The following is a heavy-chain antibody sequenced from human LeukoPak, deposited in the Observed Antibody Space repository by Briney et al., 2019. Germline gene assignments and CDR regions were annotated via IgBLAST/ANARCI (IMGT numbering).Heavy chain of an antibody. CDR3: ARHLYSGYDTYPNYFDY. J-gene: IGHJ4*02. V-gene: IGHV4-59*08. CDR2: IYYSGST. D-gene: IGHD5-12*01. CDR1: GGSISSYY. Sequence: PSETLSLTCTVSGGSISSYYWSWIRQPPGKGLEWIGYIYYSGSTNYNPSLKSRVTISVDTSKNQFSLKLSSVTAADTAVYYCARHLYSGYDTYPNYFDYWGQGTLVTVSS.